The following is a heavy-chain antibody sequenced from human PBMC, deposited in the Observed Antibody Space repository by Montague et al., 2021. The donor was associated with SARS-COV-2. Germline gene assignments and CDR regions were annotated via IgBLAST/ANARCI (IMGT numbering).Heavy chain of an antibody. CDR1: GGPIRTSSYY. V-gene: IGHV4-39*01. CDR3: AMRGGALDAFDI. Sequence: TLSLTCTVSGGPIRTSSYYWGWIRQPPGKGLDWIGSIYYSGSTCYNPSLKSRVTISVDTSKNQFSLKLSSVTAADTAVYYCAMRGGALDAFDIWGQGTMVIVSS. D-gene: IGHD4-17*01. CDR2: IYYSGST. J-gene: IGHJ3*02.